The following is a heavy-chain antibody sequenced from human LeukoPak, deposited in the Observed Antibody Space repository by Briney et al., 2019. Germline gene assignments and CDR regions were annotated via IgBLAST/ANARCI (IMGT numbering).Heavy chain of an antibody. Sequence: GGSLRLSCAASGFTFSSYAMNWVRQAPGKGLKWVSGISNSGDSTYYADSVKGRFTISRDNSKNTLYLQMNSLRAEDTAVYYCAKETSSSFDYWGQGTLVTVSS. CDR3: AKETSSSFDY. D-gene: IGHD6-6*01. CDR1: GFTFSSYA. CDR2: ISNSGDST. J-gene: IGHJ4*02. V-gene: IGHV3-23*01.